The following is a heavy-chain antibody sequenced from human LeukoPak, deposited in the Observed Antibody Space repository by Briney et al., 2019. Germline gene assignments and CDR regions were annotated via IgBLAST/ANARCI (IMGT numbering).Heavy chain of an antibody. D-gene: IGHD4/OR15-4a*01. Sequence: PGGSLRLSCAASGFTFSTYTTNWVRQAPGKGLEWVSFIYSDNTHYSDSVKGRFTISRDNSKNTLYLQMNSLRAEDTAVYYCARRAGAYSHPYDYWGQGTLVTVSS. V-gene: IGHV3-53*01. CDR2: IYSDNT. CDR1: GFTFSTYT. CDR3: ARRAGAYSHPYDY. J-gene: IGHJ4*02.